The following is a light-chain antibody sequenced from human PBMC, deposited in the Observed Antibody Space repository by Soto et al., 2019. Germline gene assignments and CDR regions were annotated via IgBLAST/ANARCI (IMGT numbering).Light chain of an antibody. J-gene: IGKJ2*01. V-gene: IGKV3-20*01. CDR3: QQYGGSPPVT. CDR2: HAS. CDR1: ESIDNNF. Sequence: EIVLTQSPGTLSLSPGERATLSCRASESIDNNFLAWYQQKPGQAPRFLIYHASSRATGIPNRFSGSGSGTDFTLTISRLEPEDFAVYYCQQYGGSPPVTFGQGTKLEIK.